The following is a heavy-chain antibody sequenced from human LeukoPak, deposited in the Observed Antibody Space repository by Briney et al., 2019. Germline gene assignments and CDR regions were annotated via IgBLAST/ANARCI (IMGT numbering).Heavy chain of an antibody. J-gene: IGHJ4*02. Sequence: SDTLSLTCSVSGASVSSADHWWAWIRQPPGMGLEWIGSIYHSGSIYYNPSLKSRLTISVETSRNQFSLRLNSLTAGETAVYYCARQIATGLWAFDSWGQGSLVTVSS. CDR1: GASVSSADHW. V-gene: IGHV4-39*01. CDR3: ARQIATGLWAFDS. D-gene: IGHD1-26*01. CDR2: IYHSGSI.